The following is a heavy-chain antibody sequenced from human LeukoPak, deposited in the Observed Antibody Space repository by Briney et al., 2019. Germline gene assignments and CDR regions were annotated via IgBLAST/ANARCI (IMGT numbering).Heavy chain of an antibody. CDR3: AGSPSSHFYYYYYMDV. J-gene: IGHJ6*03. D-gene: IGHD6-13*01. CDR2: IYHSGST. Sequence: SETLSLTCAVYGGSFSDYYWSWIRQPPGKGLEWIGSIYHSGSTYYNPSLKSRVTISVDTSKNQSSLKLSSVAAADTAVYYCAGSPSSHFYYYYYMDVWGKGTTVTVSS. CDR1: GGSFSDYY. V-gene: IGHV4-34*01.